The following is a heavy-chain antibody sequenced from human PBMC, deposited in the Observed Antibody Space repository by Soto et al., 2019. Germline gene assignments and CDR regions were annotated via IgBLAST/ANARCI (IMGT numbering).Heavy chain of an antibody. D-gene: IGHD3-3*02. CDR3: ANLAFGCRADKCYSSDY. Sequence: QVQLVESGGGVVQPGRSLRLSCAASGFAFITYGMHWVHQAPGKGLEWVAVISYDGTDKYYADSVKGRFTISRDNSKNTLDLQVNSLRAEDTAIYYCANLAFGCRADKCYSSDYWGQGTLVTVSS. CDR2: ISYDGTDK. V-gene: IGHV3-30*18. J-gene: IGHJ4*02. CDR1: GFAFITYG.